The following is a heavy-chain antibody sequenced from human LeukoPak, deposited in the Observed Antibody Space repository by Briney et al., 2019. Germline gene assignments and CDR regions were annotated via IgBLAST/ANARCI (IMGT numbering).Heavy chain of an antibody. Sequence: GGSLRLSCAASGFTFSSYGMHWVRQAPGKGLDWLAFIRYDGSNKYYADSVKGRFTISRDNSKNTLYLQMNSLRPEDTAIYYCASGGYDILTASGYWGQGTLVTVSS. CDR1: GFTFSSYG. J-gene: IGHJ4*02. CDR2: IRYDGSNK. D-gene: IGHD3-9*01. V-gene: IGHV3-30*02. CDR3: ASGGYDILTASGY.